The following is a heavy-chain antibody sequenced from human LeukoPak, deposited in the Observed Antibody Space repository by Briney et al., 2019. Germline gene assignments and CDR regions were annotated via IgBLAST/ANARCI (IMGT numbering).Heavy chain of an antibody. CDR1: GDSISSGGYY. D-gene: IGHD3-3*01. J-gene: IGHJ4*02. CDR3: ARDSLDFWSASLAY. Sequence: SQTLSLTCTVSGDSISSGGYYWSWIRQPPGKGLEWIGYFYYSGATHYNPSLKSRVTISMDRSENQFSLNLSSVTAADTAFYYCARDSLDFWSASLAYWGQGILVTVSS. V-gene: IGHV4-30-2*01. CDR2: FYYSGAT.